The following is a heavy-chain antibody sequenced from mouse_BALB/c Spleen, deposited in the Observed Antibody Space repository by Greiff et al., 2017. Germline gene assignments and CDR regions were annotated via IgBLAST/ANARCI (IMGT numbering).Heavy chain of an antibody. CDR3: ARALDGYYSYAMDY. J-gene: IGHJ4*01. D-gene: IGHD2-3*01. Sequence: EVKLMESGGGLVQPGGSRKLSCAASGFTFSDYGMAWVRQAPGKGPEWVAFISNLAYSIYYADTVTGRFTISRENAKNTLYLEMSSLRSEDTAMYYCARALDGYYSYAMDYWGQGTSVTVSS. V-gene: IGHV5-15*02. CDR2: ISNLAYSI. CDR1: GFTFSDYG.